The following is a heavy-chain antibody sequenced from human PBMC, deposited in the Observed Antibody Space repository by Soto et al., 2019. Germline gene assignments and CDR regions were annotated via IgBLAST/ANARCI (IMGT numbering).Heavy chain of an antibody. J-gene: IGHJ1*01. V-gene: IGHV4-59*11. D-gene: IGHD7-27*01. Sequence: PSETLSLTCTVSGGSISDHYYMWIRQSPGKGLEYIGYIHNGGSTNYNPSLKSRVIISVDTSKNQFSLKLSSVTAADTAVYYCARVPGPWGQGTLVTVSS. CDR1: GGSISDHY. CDR3: ARVPGP. CDR2: IHNGGST.